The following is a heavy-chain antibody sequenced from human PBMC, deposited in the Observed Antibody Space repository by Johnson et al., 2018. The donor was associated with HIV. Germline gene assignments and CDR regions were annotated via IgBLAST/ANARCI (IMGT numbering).Heavy chain of an antibody. Sequence: VQLVESGGALVQPGGSLRLSCAASGFTFSSYAMSWVRQAPGKGLEWVSGIYSGGNTYYADSVKGRFTISRDNSKNTVDLQMNTLRTEDTAIYYCARDIREYYFDTSGGSHSDAFDVWGQGTMVTVSS. D-gene: IGHD3-22*01. CDR2: IYSGGNT. CDR1: GFTFSSYA. J-gene: IGHJ3*01. V-gene: IGHV3-66*02. CDR3: ARDIREYYFDTSGGSHSDAFDV.